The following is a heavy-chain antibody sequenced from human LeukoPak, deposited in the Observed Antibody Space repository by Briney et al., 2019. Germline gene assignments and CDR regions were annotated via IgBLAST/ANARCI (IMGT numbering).Heavy chain of an antibody. CDR2: IKQDGSEK. CDR3: ARDSDGVLDY. CDR1: GFTFTAYW. D-gene: IGHD3-10*01. J-gene: IGHJ4*02. Sequence: GGSLRLSCAASGFTFTAYWMAWVRQAPGKGLEWVANIKQDGSEKYYVDSVKGRFTISRDNAENSLYLQMNSLRAEDTAVYYCARDSDGVLDYWGQGTLVTVSS. V-gene: IGHV3-7*04.